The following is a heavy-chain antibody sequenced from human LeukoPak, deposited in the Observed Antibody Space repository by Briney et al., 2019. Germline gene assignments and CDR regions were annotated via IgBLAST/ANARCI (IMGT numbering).Heavy chain of an antibody. V-gene: IGHV3-33*01. J-gene: IGHJ4*02. D-gene: IGHD5-24*01. Sequence: GGSLRLSCAASGFTFSSYTMHWVRQAPGKGLECLAVIWYDGSNKYYADSVKGRLTISRDNSKNTLYLRVNSLRAEDTAMYYCARDRGGRWLQVYYFDYWGQGTLVTVSS. CDR1: GFTFSSYT. CDR3: ARDRGGRWLQVYYFDY. CDR2: IWYDGSNK.